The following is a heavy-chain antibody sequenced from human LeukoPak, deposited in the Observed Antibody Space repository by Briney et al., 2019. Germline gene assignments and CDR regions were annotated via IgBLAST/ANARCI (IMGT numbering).Heavy chain of an antibody. CDR2: IFHSGST. J-gene: IGHJ3*02. Sequence: SETLSLTCTVSSDYIRSSSYYWGWIRQPPGKGLEWIGSIFHSGSTYYNLSLKSRVTISVDTSKNQFSLNLNSVTAADTAVYFCARHFSTDAFDIWGQGTMVTVSS. V-gene: IGHV4-39*01. CDR1: SDYIRSSSYY. D-gene: IGHD2/OR15-2a*01. CDR3: ARHFSTDAFDI.